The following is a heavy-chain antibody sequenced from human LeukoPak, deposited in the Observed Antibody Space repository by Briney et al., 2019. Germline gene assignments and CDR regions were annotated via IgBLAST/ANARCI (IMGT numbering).Heavy chain of an antibody. V-gene: IGHV4-59*01. Sequence: GSLRLSCAASGFTFSSYGMSWVRQAPGKGLEWIGYIHYSGSTNYNPSLKSRVTISVDTSKNQFSLKLSSVTAADTAVYYCAGGYNYSYYYYMDVWGKGTTVTVSS. CDR2: IHYSGST. CDR1: GFTFSSYG. CDR3: AGGYNYSYYYYMDV. D-gene: IGHD1-1*01. J-gene: IGHJ6*03.